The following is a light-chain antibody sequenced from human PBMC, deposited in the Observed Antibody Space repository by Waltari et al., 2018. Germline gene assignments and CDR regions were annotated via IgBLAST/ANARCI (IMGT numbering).Light chain of an antibody. V-gene: IGKV1-5*03. Sequence: DIQMTQSPSTLSASVGDRVTITCRASQSISGWLAWYQQKPGKAPKLLIYKASTLESGVXSRFSGSGSXTEXTLTINSLQPDXXXTYYCQQYDTFMWTFGQGTKVDI. CDR2: KAS. CDR3: QQYDTFMWT. CDR1: QSISGW. J-gene: IGKJ1*01.